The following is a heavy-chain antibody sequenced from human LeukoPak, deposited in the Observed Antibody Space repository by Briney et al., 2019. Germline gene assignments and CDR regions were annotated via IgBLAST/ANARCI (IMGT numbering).Heavy chain of an antibody. V-gene: IGHV3-21*01. CDR2: ISSSSSYI. CDR1: GFTFSSYS. D-gene: IGHD6-19*01. CDR3: ARDGDSGWYFDY. Sequence: PGGSLRLSCAASGFTFSSYSMDWVRQAPGKGLEWVSSISSSSSYIYYADSVKGRFTISRDNAKSSLYLQMNSLRAEDTAVYYCARDGDSGWYFDYWGQGTLVTVSS. J-gene: IGHJ4*02.